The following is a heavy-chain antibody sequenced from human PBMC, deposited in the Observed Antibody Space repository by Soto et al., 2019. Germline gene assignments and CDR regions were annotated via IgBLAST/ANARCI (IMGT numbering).Heavy chain of an antibody. CDR2: ISAYNGNT. J-gene: IGHJ3*02. D-gene: IGHD6-13*01. V-gene: IGHV1-18*01. CDR1: GYTFTSYG. Sequence: ASVKVSCKASGYTFTSYGISWVRQAPGQGLEWMGWISAYNGNTNYAQKLQGRVTMTTDTSTSTAYMELSSLRSEDTAVYYCARDIRSSWYDAFDIWGQRTTVTVSS. CDR3: ARDIRSSWYDAFDI.